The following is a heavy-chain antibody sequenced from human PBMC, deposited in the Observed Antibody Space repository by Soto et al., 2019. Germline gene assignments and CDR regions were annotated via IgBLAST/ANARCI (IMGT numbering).Heavy chain of an antibody. J-gene: IGHJ4*02. Sequence: PGGSLRLCCAASGFIFSDYYMSWIRQAPGKGLEWISYISSSDNIIYYADSVKGRFTISRDNAKNSLYLQMNSLRAEDTAVYYCARDRGYYDSSGYFDYWGQGTLVTVSS. CDR3: ARDRGYYDSSGYFDY. CDR2: ISSSDNII. D-gene: IGHD3-22*01. V-gene: IGHV3-11*01. CDR1: GFIFSDYY.